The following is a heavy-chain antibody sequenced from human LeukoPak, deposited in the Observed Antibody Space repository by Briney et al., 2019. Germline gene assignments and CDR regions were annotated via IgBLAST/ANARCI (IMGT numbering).Heavy chain of an antibody. D-gene: IGHD3-22*01. CDR3: ARDPPYYYDSSGYYDY. CDR1: GYTLTGYY. J-gene: IGHJ4*02. CDR2: INPNSGGT. V-gene: IGHV1-2*02. Sequence: GASVKVSCKASGYTLTGYYMHWVRQAPGQGLEWMGWINPNSGGTNYAQKFQGRVTMTRDTSISTAYMELSRLRSDDTAVYYCARDPPYYYDSSGYYDYWGQGTLVTVSS.